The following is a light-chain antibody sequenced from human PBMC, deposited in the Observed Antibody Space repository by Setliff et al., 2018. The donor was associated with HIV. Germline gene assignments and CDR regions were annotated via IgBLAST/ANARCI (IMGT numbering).Light chain of an antibody. CDR1: SSDVGGYNY. V-gene: IGLV2-11*01. CDR3: CSYAGSYTLGV. Sequence: LAQPRSVSGSPGQSVTISCTGTSSDVGGYNYVSWYQQHPGKAPKLMIYDVSKRPSGVPDRFSGSKSGNTASLTISGLQAEDEADYYCCSYAGSYTLGVFGTGTKVTVL. CDR2: DVS. J-gene: IGLJ1*01.